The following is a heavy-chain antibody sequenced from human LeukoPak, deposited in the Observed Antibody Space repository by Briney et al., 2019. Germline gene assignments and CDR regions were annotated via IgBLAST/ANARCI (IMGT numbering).Heavy chain of an antibody. V-gene: IGHV3-30*18. CDR3: AKDLSGSYPGYYYGMDV. CDR2: ISYDGSNK. J-gene: IGHJ6*02. CDR1: GFTFSSYG. D-gene: IGHD1-26*01. Sequence: GGSLRLSCAASGFTFSSYGMHWVRQAPGKGLEWVAVISYDGSNKYYADSVKGRFTISRDNSKNTLYLQMNSLRAEDTAVYYCAKDLSGSYPGYYYGMDVWGQGTTVTVSS.